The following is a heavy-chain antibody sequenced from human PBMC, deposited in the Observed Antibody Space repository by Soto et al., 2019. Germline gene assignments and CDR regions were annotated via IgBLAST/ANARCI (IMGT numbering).Heavy chain of an antibody. Sequence: QVQLVQSGAEVKKPGSSVKVSCKASGGTFSSYAISWVRQAPVQGLEWMGGIIPIFGTANYAQKFQGRVTITADESTSTDYMELSSLRSEDTAVYYCAREYPYYGMDVWGQGTTVTVSS. CDR3: AREYPYYGMDV. V-gene: IGHV1-69*12. CDR2: IIPIFGTA. J-gene: IGHJ6*02. CDR1: GGTFSSYA.